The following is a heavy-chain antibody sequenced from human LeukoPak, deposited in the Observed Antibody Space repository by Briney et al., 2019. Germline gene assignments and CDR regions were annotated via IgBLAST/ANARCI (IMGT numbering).Heavy chain of an antibody. D-gene: IGHD5-24*01. J-gene: IGHJ4*02. CDR3: ARKEMATIDY. V-gene: IGHV4-38-2*02. CDR2: IYHSGST. CDR1: GYSISSGYY. Sequence: SETLSLTCTVSGYSISSGYYWGWIRQPPGKGLEWIGSIYHSGSTYYNPSRKSRVTISVDTSKNQFSLKLSSVTAADTAVYYCARKEMATIDYWGQGTLVTVSS.